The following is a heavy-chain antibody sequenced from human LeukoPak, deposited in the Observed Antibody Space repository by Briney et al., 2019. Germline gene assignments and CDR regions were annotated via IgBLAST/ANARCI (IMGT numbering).Heavy chain of an antibody. Sequence: SVNVSCKASGGTFSSYAISWVRRAPGQGLEWMGGIIPIFGTANYAQKFQGRVTITADESTSTAYMELSSLRSEDTAVYYCARCGGDCYSEFDYWGQGTLVTVSS. CDR2: IIPIFGTA. CDR3: ARCGGDCYSEFDY. J-gene: IGHJ4*02. D-gene: IGHD2-21*02. V-gene: IGHV1-69*13. CDR1: GGTFSSYA.